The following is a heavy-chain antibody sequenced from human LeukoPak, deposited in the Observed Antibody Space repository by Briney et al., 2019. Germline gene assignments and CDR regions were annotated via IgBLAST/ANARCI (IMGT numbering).Heavy chain of an antibody. D-gene: IGHD5-18*01. J-gene: IGHJ4*02. Sequence: GGSLRLSCAASGFTFSRYAMSWVRQAPGKGLEWVSAISGSGGSTYYADSVKGRFTISRDNSKNTLYLQMNSLRAEDTAVYYCAKVSRGYSYVALDYWGQGTLVTVSS. CDR2: ISGSGGST. CDR1: GFTFSRYA. CDR3: AKVSRGYSYVALDY. V-gene: IGHV3-23*01.